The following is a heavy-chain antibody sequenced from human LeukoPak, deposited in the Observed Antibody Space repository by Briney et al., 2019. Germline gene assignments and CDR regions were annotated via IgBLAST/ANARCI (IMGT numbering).Heavy chain of an antibody. Sequence: PGGSLRLSCAASGFTFSSYSMNWVRQAPGKGLEWVSSISSSSSYIYYADSVKGRFTISRDNAKNSLYLQMNSLRAEDTAVYYCARRFLESGGDAFDIWGQGTMVTVSS. D-gene: IGHD3-3*01. CDR3: ARRFLESGGDAFDI. CDR2: ISSSSSYI. CDR1: GFTFSSYS. J-gene: IGHJ3*02. V-gene: IGHV3-21*01.